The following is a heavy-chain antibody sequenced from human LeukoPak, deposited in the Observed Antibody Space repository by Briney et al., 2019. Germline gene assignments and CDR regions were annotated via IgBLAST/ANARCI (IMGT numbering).Heavy chain of an antibody. V-gene: IGHV4-4*09. Sequence: SETLSLTCTVSGGSISSYYWSWIRQPPGKGLEWIGYIYTSGSTNYNPSPKSRVTISVDTSKNQFSLKLSSVTAADTAVYYCARSAQNYDFWSGYYRGEYYYYMDVWGKGTTVTVSS. CDR2: IYTSGST. CDR1: GGSISSYY. J-gene: IGHJ6*03. D-gene: IGHD3-3*01. CDR3: ARSAQNYDFWSGYYRGEYYYYMDV.